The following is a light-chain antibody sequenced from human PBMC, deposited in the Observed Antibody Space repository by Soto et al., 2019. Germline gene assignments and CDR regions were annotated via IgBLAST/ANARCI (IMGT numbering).Light chain of an antibody. CDR2: AAT. J-gene: IGKJ4*01. CDR3: QQSSDFPLT. V-gene: IGKV1D-12*01. Sequence: DIEMTQTPSFVSASLGHRVTITSRARQGISSWLAWYQQKPGKAPKLLIYAATILQSGVPSRFSGGESGTDFSLTISSLQPEDFATYFCQQSSDFPLTFGGGTKVDI. CDR1: QGISSW.